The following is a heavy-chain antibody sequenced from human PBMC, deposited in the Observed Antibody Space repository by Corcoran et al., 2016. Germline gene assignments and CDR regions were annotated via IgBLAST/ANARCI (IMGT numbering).Heavy chain of an antibody. D-gene: IGHD2-2*01. J-gene: IGHJ6*02. V-gene: IGHV1-69*01. CDR1: GGTFSSNG. Sequence: QVQLVQSGAEVKKPGSSVKVSCKASGGTFSSNGINWVRQAPGQGLEWMGGIIPIFGTANYAQKFQGRVTITADELTSTAYMELSSLRSEDTAMYYCARRVVGTSIGGYYYGMDVWGQGTTVTVSS. CDR2: IIPIFGTA. CDR3: ARRVVGTSIGGYYYGMDV.